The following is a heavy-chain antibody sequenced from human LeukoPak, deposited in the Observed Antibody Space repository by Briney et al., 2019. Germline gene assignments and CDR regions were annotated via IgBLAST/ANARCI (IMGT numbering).Heavy chain of an antibody. CDR1: GYTFTSYY. J-gene: IGHJ4*02. Sequence: ASVKVSCKASGYTFTSYYMHWVRQAPGQGLEWMGIINPSGGSTSYAQKFQGRVTMTRDTSASTVYMELSSLRSEDTAVYYCARQLPTPQYYYDSGAYYPFDYWGQGTLVTVSS. V-gene: IGHV1-46*01. CDR2: INPSGGST. CDR3: ARQLPTPQYYYDSGAYYPFDY. D-gene: IGHD3-22*01.